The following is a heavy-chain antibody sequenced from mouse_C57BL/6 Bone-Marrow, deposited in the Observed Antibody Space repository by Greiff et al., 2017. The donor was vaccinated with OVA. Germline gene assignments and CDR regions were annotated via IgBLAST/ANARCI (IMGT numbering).Heavy chain of an antibody. V-gene: IGHV6-6*01. CDR3: TRRDGYSFYYAMDY. D-gene: IGHD2-3*01. CDR2: IRHTANNHAS. CDR1: GFTFSDAW. J-gene: IGHJ4*01. Sequence: EVMLVESGGGLVQPGGSMKLSCAASGFTFSDAWMDWVSQSPGKGLEWVAEIRHTANNHASYYAESGKGRFTNSKDDSKSSVYLQMNSLRAEDTGIYYGTRRDGYSFYYAMDYWGQGTSVTVSS.